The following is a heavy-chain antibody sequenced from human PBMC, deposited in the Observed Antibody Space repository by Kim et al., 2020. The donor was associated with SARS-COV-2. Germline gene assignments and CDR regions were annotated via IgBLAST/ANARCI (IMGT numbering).Heavy chain of an antibody. CDR2: IYYSGST. D-gene: IGHD3-9*01. Sequence: SETLSHTCTVSGGSISSSSYYWGWIRQPPGKGLEWIGSIYYSGSTYYNPSLKSRGTISVDTSKNQFSLKLSSVTAADTAVYYCARYVISSNYDILTGYWTHPYYFDYWGQGTLVTVSS. V-gene: IGHV4-39*01. CDR3: ARYVISSNYDILTGYWTHPYYFDY. J-gene: IGHJ4*02. CDR1: GGSISSSSYY.